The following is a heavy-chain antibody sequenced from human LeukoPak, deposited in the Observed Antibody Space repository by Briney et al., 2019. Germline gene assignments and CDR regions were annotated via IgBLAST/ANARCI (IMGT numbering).Heavy chain of an antibody. Sequence: GGSLRLSCAASGFTFRSKAMSWVRQAPGKGLEWVSGISGSADCTDYGDSVKGRFTISRDNAKNSMYLQMNSLRAEDTAVDYYARALRSGPSGSGDCYYYYGLDVWGEGATVIVSS. J-gene: IGHJ6*01. CDR1: GFTFRSKA. V-gene: IGHV3-23*01. CDR2: ISGSADCT. D-gene: IGHD3-10*01. CDR3: ARALRSGPSGSGDCYYYYGLDV.